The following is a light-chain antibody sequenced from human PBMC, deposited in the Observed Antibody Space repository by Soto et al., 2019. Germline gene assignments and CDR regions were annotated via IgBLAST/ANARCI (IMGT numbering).Light chain of an antibody. CDR1: SGSIASNY. CDR2: EDN. Sequence: NFMLTQPHSVSESPGKTVTISCTGSSGSIASNYVQWYQQRPGSAPTTVIYEDNQRPSGVPDRFSGSIDSSSNSASLTISGLKTKDEADYYCQSYDSSLGVFGGGTKLTVL. V-gene: IGLV6-57*02. CDR3: QSYDSSLGV. J-gene: IGLJ2*01.